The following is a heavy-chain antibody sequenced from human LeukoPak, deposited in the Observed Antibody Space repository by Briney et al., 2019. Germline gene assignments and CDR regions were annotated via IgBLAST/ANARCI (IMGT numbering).Heavy chain of an antibody. CDR3: ARERGYFDY. V-gene: IGHV1-18*01. J-gene: IGHJ4*02. CDR1: GYTFTSYG. CDR2: INTYNGNA. D-gene: IGHD3-10*01. Sequence: ASVKVSCKASGYTFTSYGITWVRQAPGQGLEWMAWINTYNGNANYAQRLQGRVTMTTDTSTSTAYMELRSLRSDDTAVYYCARERGYFDYWGQGTLVTVSS.